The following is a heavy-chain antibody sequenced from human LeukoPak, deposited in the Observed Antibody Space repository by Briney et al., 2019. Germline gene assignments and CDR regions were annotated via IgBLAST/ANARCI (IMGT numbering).Heavy chain of an antibody. Sequence: SETLSLTCTVSGGSISSSSYYWSWIRQPPGKGLEWIGYIYYSGSTNYNPSLKSRVTISVDTSKNQFSLKLSSVTAADTAVYYCARVGLTMVRGLGWYFDLWGRGTLVTVSS. D-gene: IGHD3-10*01. CDR2: IYYSGST. CDR1: GGSISSSSYY. J-gene: IGHJ2*01. CDR3: ARVGLTMVRGLGWYFDL. V-gene: IGHV4-61*01.